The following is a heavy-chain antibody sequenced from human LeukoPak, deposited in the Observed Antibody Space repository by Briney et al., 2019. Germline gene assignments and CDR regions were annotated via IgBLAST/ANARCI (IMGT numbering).Heavy chain of an antibody. J-gene: IGHJ4*02. V-gene: IGHV4-59*08. D-gene: IGHD4-17*01. CDR1: GGSISSYY. CDR3: ARHNSDYVFDY. Sequence: NSSETLSLTCTVSGGSISSYYWSWSRQPPGKGLEWIGYIYYSGSTNYNPSLKSRVTISVDTSKNQFSLKLSSVTAADTAVYYCARHNSDYVFDYWGQGTLVTVSS. CDR2: IYYSGST.